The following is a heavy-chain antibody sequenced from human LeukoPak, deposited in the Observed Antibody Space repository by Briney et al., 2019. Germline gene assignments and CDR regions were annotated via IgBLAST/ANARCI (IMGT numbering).Heavy chain of an antibody. J-gene: IGHJ4*02. Sequence: ASVKVSCKASGYTFTSYYMHWVRQAPGQGLEWMGIINPSGGGTSYAQKFQGRVTMTRDTSTSTVYMELSSLRSEDTAVYYCARSELQFDYFDYWGQGTLATVSS. D-gene: IGHD5-24*01. V-gene: IGHV1-46*01. CDR3: ARSELQFDYFDY. CDR2: INPSGGGT. CDR1: GYTFTSYY.